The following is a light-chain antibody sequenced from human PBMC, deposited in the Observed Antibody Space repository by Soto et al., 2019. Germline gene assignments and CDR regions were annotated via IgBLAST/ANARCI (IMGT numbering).Light chain of an antibody. V-gene: IGLV2-14*03. Sequence: LTQPASVSGSPGQSITISCTGTSSDVGGYNYVSWYQQHPAKAPKVMIYDVSNRPSGVSNRFSGSKSGNTASLTISWLQAEDEADYYCYSYTSSSTYVFGTGTKVTVL. CDR2: DVS. CDR3: YSYTSSSTYV. J-gene: IGLJ1*01. CDR1: SSDVGGYNY.